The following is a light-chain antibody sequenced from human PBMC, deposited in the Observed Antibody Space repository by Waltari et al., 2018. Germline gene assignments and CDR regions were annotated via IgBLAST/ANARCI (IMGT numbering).Light chain of an antibody. CDR2: HAS. V-gene: IGKV3-11*01. Sequence: IVLTQSPATLSLAPGKRATLSCRASQSVSTFLAWYQQEPGQAARLLISHASTRPTGIPARFSGSGSGTVFILTISSLEPEDFAVYSCQQRANWPPVTFGGGTKVEI. CDR1: QSVSTF. J-gene: IGKJ4*01. CDR3: QQRANWPPVT.